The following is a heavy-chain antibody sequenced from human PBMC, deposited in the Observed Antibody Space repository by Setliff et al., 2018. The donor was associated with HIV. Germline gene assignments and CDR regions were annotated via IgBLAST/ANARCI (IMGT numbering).Heavy chain of an antibody. CDR3: ARKGRGWVPRWYYMDV. Sequence: SETLSLTCAVYGGSFSGYYWSWIRQPPGKGLEWNGEINHSGSTNYNPSLKSRVTISVDTSKSQFSLKLSSVTAADTAVYYCARKGRGWVPRWYYMDVWGKGTTVTVSS. J-gene: IGHJ6*03. CDR1: GGSFSGYY. CDR2: INHSGST. D-gene: IGHD6-19*01. V-gene: IGHV4-34*01.